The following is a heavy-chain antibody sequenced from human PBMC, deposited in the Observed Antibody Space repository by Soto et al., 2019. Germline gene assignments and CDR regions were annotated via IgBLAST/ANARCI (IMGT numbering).Heavy chain of an antibody. D-gene: IGHD3-22*01. Sequence: QVQLSQFGAEVKKPGASVKVSCKASGYSFTNFHIHWVRQAPGQGLEWMGMIDPSGGITRDAQRLKGRITMTRDASTSTVYMELRSLTSEDTAVYYCAREVIGHDNYEAIGYYFDHWGQGTLVTVSS. V-gene: IGHV1-46*01. CDR1: GYSFTNFH. J-gene: IGHJ4*02. CDR3: AREVIGHDNYEAIGYYFDH. CDR2: IDPSGGIT.